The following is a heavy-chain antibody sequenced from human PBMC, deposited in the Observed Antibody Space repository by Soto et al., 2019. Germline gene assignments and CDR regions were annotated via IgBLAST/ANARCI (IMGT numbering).Heavy chain of an antibody. CDR2: ISSSSYI. CDR3: AREAPGSSSWYVDS. CDR1: ELTIRYYY. J-gene: IGHJ4*02. D-gene: IGHD6-13*01. Sequence: PGGSKRDSNGAAELTIRYYYMSLIRQNPGKGLEWVSYISSSSYINYADSVKGRFTISRDNAKNSLYLQMNRLRAEDTAVYYCAREAPGSSSWYVDSGGQGTLVTVSS. V-gene: IGHV3-11*05.